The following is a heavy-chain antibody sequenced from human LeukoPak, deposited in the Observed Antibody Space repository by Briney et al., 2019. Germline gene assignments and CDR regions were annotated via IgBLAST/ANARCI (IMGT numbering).Heavy chain of an antibody. D-gene: IGHD3-22*01. Sequence: PGGSLRLSCAASGFTFSDHYTDWVRQAPGKGLEWVGRTRNKANSYTTEYAASVKGRFTISRDDSKNSLYLQMNSLKTEDTAVYYCASAYYYDSSGRDAFDIWGQGTMVTVSS. J-gene: IGHJ3*02. CDR3: ASAYYYDSSGRDAFDI. V-gene: IGHV3-72*01. CDR2: TRNKANSYTT. CDR1: GFTFSDHY.